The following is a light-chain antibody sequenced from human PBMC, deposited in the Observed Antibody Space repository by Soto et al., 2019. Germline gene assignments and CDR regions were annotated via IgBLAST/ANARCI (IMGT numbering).Light chain of an antibody. V-gene: IGKV3-15*01. J-gene: IGKJ4*01. CDR2: GAS. CDR1: QNGGSH. Sequence: EILMTQSPATLSVSPGERATLSCRASQNGGSHVAWYQQKPGQAPRLFIHGASTRATGIPARFSGSGSGTECTLTISSLQSEDFAIYYCQQYYNWPPLTFGGGTKVEIQ. CDR3: QQYYNWPPLT.